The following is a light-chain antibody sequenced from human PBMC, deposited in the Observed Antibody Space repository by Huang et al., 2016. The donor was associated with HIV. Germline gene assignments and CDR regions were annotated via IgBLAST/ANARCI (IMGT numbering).Light chain of an antibody. CDR2: GAS. CDR1: QSISSN. Sequence: IVVTQSPTTLSVSPGERAHLACRASQSISSNLAWDQQKPGQAPRLLIYGASTRATGIPARFSGSGSGTEFTLTISSLQSEDFAVYYCQQYNNRYTFGQGTKLEIK. V-gene: IGKV3-15*01. J-gene: IGKJ2*01. CDR3: QQYNNRYT.